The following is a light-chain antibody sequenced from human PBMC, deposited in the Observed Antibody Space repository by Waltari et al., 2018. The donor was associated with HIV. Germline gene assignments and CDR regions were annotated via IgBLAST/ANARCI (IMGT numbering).Light chain of an antibody. CDR2: GAS. CDR3: QQFNNWYT. Sequence: EIVMTQSPVTLSASPGERATLSCRASQSVSNNLAWYQHKPGPAPRLLIYGASTRATGIPARFSGSGSGTEFTLTISSLQSEDSAVYYCQQFNNWYTFGQGTKLEIK. J-gene: IGKJ2*01. CDR1: QSVSNN. V-gene: IGKV3-15*01.